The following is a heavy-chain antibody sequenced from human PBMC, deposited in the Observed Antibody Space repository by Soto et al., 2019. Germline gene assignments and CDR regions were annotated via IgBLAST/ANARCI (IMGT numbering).Heavy chain of an antibody. CDR3: ARVYRVYSSSPSGYNWFDP. D-gene: IGHD6-13*01. CDR2: IIPIFGTA. Sequence: SVKVSCKASGGTFSSYAISWVRQAPGQGLEWMGGIIPIFGTANYAQKFQGRVTITADKSTSTAYMELSSLRSEDTAVYYCARVYRVYSSSPSGYNWFDPWGQGTLGTVS. CDR1: GGTFSSYA. J-gene: IGHJ5*02. V-gene: IGHV1-69*06.